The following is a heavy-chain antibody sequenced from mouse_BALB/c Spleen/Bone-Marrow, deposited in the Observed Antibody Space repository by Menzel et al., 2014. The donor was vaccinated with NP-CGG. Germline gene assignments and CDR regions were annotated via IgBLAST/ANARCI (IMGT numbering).Heavy chain of an antibody. V-gene: IGHV3-8*02. Sequence: VQLVESGPSPVKPSQTLSLTCSVTGDSITSGYWNWIRKFPANKLEYMGYINFSGSTYYNPSLESRISITRDTSKNQYYLHLNSVTTEDTATYYCASGGPTMITYYAMDYWGQGTSVTVSS. D-gene: IGHD2-4*01. CDR2: INFSGST. CDR3: ASGGPTMITYYAMDY. CDR1: GDSITSGY. J-gene: IGHJ4*01.